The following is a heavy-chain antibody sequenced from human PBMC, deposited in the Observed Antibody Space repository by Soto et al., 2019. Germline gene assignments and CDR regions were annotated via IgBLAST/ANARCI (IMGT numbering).Heavy chain of an antibody. D-gene: IGHD2-15*01. J-gene: IGHJ4*02. CDR1: GFTFSSYA. CDR2: ISGSGGST. V-gene: IGHV3-23*01. CDR3: AKTLYGLGYCSGGSCYGYFDY. Sequence: GGSLRLSCAASGFTFSSYAMSWVRQAPGKGLEWVSAISGSGGSTYYADSVKGRFTISRDNSKNTLYLQMNSLRAEDTAVYYCAKTLYGLGYCSGGSCYGYFDYWGQGXLVTVYS.